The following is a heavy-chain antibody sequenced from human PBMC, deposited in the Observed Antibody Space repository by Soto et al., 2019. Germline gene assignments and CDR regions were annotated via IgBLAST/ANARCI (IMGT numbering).Heavy chain of an antibody. Sequence: PGGSLRLSCAASGFTFSNAWMSWVRQAPGKGLEWVGRIKSKTDGGTTNYAAPVKGRFTISRDDSKNTLYLQMNSLRAEDTAVYYCAKATAGFRVSYYYMDVWGKGTTVTVSS. D-gene: IGHD2-21*02. V-gene: IGHV3-15*01. CDR3: AKATAGFRVSYYYMDV. J-gene: IGHJ6*03. CDR1: GFTFSNAW. CDR2: IKSKTDGGTT.